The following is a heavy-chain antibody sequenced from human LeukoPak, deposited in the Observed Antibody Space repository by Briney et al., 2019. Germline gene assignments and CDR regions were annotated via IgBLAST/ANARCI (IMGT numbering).Heavy chain of an antibody. CDR1: GGSISSYY. CDR3: ARWYSTSIRGGWFDP. Sequence: SETLSLTCTVSGGSISSYYWSWIRQPPGKGLEWIGYIYYSGSTNYNPSLKSRVTISVDTSKNQFSLKLSSVTAADTAVYYCARWYSTSIRGGWFDPWGQGTLVTGSS. V-gene: IGHV4-59*01. J-gene: IGHJ5*02. D-gene: IGHD2-2*01. CDR2: IYYSGST.